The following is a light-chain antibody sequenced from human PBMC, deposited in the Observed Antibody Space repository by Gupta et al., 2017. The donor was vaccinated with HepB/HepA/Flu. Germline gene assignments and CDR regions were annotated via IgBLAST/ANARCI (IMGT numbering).Light chain of an antibody. J-gene: IGLJ2*01. Sequence: SYVLTQPPSVSVAPGKPATITCGGNNIGSESVHWYQQKPGQAPVPVISCDADRPSDDCDRPSGIPERFSGSSSGNTATLTISRVEAGDEADYYCQVWDSSSDHHVVFGGGTKLTVL. CDR1: NIGSES. CDR2: CDADRPSDDC. CDR3: QVWDSSSDHHVV. V-gene: IGLV3-21*04.